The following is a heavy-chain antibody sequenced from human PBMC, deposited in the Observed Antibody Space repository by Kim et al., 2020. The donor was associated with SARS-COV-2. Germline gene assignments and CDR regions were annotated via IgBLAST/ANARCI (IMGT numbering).Heavy chain of an antibody. D-gene: IGHD3-10*01. V-gene: IGHV4-31*03. CDR1: GGSISSGGYY. Sequence: SETLSLTCTVSGGSISSGGYYWSWIRQHPGKGLEWIGYIYYSGSTYYNPSLKSRVTISVDTSKNQFSLMLSSVTAADTAVYYCARARGSGSVYYYYGMDVWGQGTTVTVSS. J-gene: IGHJ6*02. CDR3: ARARGSGSVYYYYGMDV. CDR2: IYYSGST.